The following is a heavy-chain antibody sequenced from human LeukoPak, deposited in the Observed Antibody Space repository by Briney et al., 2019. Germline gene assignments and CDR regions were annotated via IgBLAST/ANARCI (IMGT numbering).Heavy chain of an antibody. CDR1: GGSFSGYY. J-gene: IGHJ3*02. V-gene: IGHV4-39*01. CDR2: IYYSGST. D-gene: IGHD4-17*01. CDR3: ARHSRATVTTTYDDAFDI. Sequence: KPSETLSLTCAVYGGSFSGYYWGWIRQPPGKGLEWIGSIYYSGSTYYNPSLKSRVTISVDTSKNQFSLKLSSVTAADTAVYYCARHSRATVTTTYDDAFDIWGQGTMVTVSS.